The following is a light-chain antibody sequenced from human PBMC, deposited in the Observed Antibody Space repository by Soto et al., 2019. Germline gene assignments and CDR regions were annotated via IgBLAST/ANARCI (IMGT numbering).Light chain of an antibody. CDR3: QQYGRPPLT. CDR1: QSVSSSS. J-gene: IGKJ1*01. Sequence: EIVLTQSPGTLSLSPGERATLSCRASQSVSSSSVAWYQQKPGQAPRLLIYATSYRATGVPVRFDASGAGTDFTLTISGLEPEDFAVYYCQQYGRPPLTFGQGTKVETK. CDR2: ATS. V-gene: IGKV3-20*01.